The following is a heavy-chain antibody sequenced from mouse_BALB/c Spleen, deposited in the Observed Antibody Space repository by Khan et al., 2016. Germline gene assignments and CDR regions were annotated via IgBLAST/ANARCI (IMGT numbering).Heavy chain of an antibody. D-gene: IGHD2-3*01. V-gene: IGHV9-1*02. CDR3: ARSFYEAY. J-gene: IGHJ3*01. Sequence: QIQLVQSGPELKKPGETVKISCKASGYTFTNYGMNWVKQAPGKGLKWMGWINTSTGEPTYADDFKGQFAFFLETSASTAYLQINNLKNEDMATYFCARSFYEAYWGQGTLVTVSA. CDR2: INTSTGEP. CDR1: GYTFTNYG.